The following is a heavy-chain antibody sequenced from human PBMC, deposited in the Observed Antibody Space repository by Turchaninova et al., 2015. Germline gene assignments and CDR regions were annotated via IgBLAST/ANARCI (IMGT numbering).Heavy chain of an antibody. CDR1: GNTVTSYY. CDR2: SNPSGGST. D-gene: IGHD6-6*01. J-gene: IGHJ4*02. V-gene: IGHV1-46*01. CDR3: ARGHDKKYSSSMIG. Sequence: QLVHAGAGVKKAGASVKVSCKATGNTVTSYYMHWVRQAPGQGVEWMGISNPSGGSTSYAQKFQGRVTMTRDTSTSTVYMELSSLRSEDTAVYYCARGHDKKYSSSMIGWGQGTLVTVSS.